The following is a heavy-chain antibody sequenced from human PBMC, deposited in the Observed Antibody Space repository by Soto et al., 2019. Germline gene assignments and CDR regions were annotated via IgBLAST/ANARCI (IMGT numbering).Heavy chain of an antibody. V-gene: IGHV3-33*01. D-gene: IGHD2-21*02. CDR3: AREIAVVTANNWFDP. Sequence: GGSLRLSCAASGFTFSSYGMHWVRQAPGKGLEWVAVIWYDGSNKYYADSVKGRFTISRDNSKNTLYLQMNSLRAEDTAVYYCAREIAVVTANNWFDPWGQGTLVTVSS. J-gene: IGHJ5*02. CDR2: IWYDGSNK. CDR1: GFTFSSYG.